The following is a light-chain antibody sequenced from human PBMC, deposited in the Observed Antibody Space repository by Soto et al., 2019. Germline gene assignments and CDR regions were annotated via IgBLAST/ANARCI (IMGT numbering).Light chain of an antibody. CDR3: QQRKNWQVT. Sequence: PGEKATLSCMASQSVGSYLAWYQQKPGQAPRLLIYDASNRATCIPARFSGSGSGTDFTLTISILEPEDFAVYFCQQRKNWQVTFGQGTKVDIK. CDR1: QSVGSY. V-gene: IGKV3-11*01. J-gene: IGKJ1*01. CDR2: DAS.